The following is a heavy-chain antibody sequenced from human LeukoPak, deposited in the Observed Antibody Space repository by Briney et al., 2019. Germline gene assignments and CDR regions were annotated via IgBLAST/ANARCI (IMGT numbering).Heavy chain of an antibody. D-gene: IGHD3-22*01. CDR2: INHSGST. Sequence: SETLSLTCAVYGGSFRGYYWSWIRQPPGKGLEWIGEINHSGSTNYNPSLKSRVTISVDTSKNQFSLKLSSVAAADTAVYYCARGDNYYDSSGYHSWGQGTLVTVSS. CDR1: GGSFRGYY. J-gene: IGHJ4*02. V-gene: IGHV4-34*01. CDR3: ARGDNYYDSSGYHS.